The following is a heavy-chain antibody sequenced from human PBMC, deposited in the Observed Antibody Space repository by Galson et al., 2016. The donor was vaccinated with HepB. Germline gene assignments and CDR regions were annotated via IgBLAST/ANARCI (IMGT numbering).Heavy chain of an antibody. CDR2: IWYDGSQK. J-gene: IGHJ4*02. CDR1: RFTFSNYG. CDR3: AKGRPDYYGSGSYAPLDH. Sequence: SLRLSCAASRFTFSNYGMHWVRQAPGKGLEWVAVIWYDGSQKYYADSVKGRFTISRDNSKNTLSPQMNSLRAEDTAVYYCAKGRPDYYGSGSYAPLDHWGQGTLVTVSS. V-gene: IGHV3-33*06. D-gene: IGHD3-10*01.